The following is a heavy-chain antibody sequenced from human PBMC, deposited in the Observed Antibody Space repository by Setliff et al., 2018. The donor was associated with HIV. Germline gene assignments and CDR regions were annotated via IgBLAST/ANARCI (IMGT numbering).Heavy chain of an antibody. CDR2: ISFDGAKK. CDR1: GFTFSDSG. V-gene: IGHV3-30*06. J-gene: IGHJ6*03. D-gene: IGHD3-10*01. Sequence: QPGGSLRLSCAASGFTFSDSGMHWVRQAPGKGLEWVAFISFDGAKKNYTDSMKGRLTISRDNSKDTLYLQMSSLRPEDTAVYYCARDPTMVRGVPSYYYYMDVWGKGTT. CDR3: ARDPTMVRGVPSYYYYMDV.